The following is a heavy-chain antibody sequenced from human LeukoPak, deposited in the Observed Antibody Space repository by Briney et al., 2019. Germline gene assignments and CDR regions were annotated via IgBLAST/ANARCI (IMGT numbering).Heavy chain of an antibody. Sequence: SETLSLTCSVSGYSISSGYYWGWIRQPPEKGLEWIGNIYYRGSTDYNPSLKSRVTISRDMSKNQFSLKLSSVTAADTAVYYCARDVRNYYDSSGYYIFDYWGQGTLVTVSS. CDR2: IYYRGST. CDR3: ARDVRNYYDSSGYYIFDY. D-gene: IGHD3-22*01. CDR1: GYSISSGYY. J-gene: IGHJ4*02. V-gene: IGHV4-38-2*02.